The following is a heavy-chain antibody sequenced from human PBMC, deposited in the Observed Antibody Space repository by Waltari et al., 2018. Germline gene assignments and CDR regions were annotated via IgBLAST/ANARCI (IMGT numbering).Heavy chain of an antibody. Sequence: QVHLQESGPGLVKPSGTLSLTFAVPGDSLRSNHWWSWARQPPGKGLEWVGQVHRSGKINYNPSLESRVTMSMDTSNNQFSLRVTAATASDTAVYYCARDRGRGLYLDSWGQGTLVTVSP. J-gene: IGHJ4*02. CDR2: VHRSGKI. CDR1: GDSLRSNHW. D-gene: IGHD2-15*01. CDR3: ARDRGRGLYLDS. V-gene: IGHV4-4*02.